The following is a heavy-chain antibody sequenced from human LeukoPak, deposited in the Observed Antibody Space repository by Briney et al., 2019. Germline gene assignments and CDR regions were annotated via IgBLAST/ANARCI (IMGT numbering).Heavy chain of an antibody. Sequence: SETLSLTCSVSGASIASTSYYWGWVRQPPGKGLEWIVNIYHSGNTYYTSSLRSLVTISVDTSKNLFSLNLTSVTGADTAVYFCARVADSSGWFGDYFDNWGLGTLVTVSS. D-gene: IGHD6-19*01. CDR1: GASIASTSYY. V-gene: IGHV4-39*02. CDR3: ARVADSSGWFGDYFDN. J-gene: IGHJ4*02. CDR2: IYHSGNT.